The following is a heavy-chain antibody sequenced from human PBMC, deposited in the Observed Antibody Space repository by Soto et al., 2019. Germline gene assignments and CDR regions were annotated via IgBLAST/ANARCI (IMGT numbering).Heavy chain of an antibody. CDR2: ISSSSSTI. CDR3: ARGRITICGVVRYFDY. D-gene: IGHD3-3*01. Sequence: EVQLVESGGGLVQPGGSLRLSCAASGFTFSSYSMNWVRQAPGKGLEWVSYISSSSSTIYYADSVKGRFTISRDNAKNSLYLQMNSLRDEDTAVYYCARGRITICGVVRYFDYWGQGTLVTVSS. V-gene: IGHV3-48*02. CDR1: GFTFSSYS. J-gene: IGHJ4*02.